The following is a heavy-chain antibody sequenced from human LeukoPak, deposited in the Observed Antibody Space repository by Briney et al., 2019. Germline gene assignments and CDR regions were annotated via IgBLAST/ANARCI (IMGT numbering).Heavy chain of an antibody. CDR3: AREYCDYVWWSYFSLAYYFDY. CDR2: ISAYNGNT. Sequence: ASVTVSCKASGYTFTSYGISWARQAPGQGLEWVGWISAYNGNTNYAQKLQGRVTMTTDTSTSTAYMELRSLGSDDTAVYYCAREYCDYVWWSYFSLAYYFDYWGQGTLVTVSS. D-gene: IGHD3-16*01. V-gene: IGHV1-18*01. J-gene: IGHJ4*02. CDR1: GYTFTSYG.